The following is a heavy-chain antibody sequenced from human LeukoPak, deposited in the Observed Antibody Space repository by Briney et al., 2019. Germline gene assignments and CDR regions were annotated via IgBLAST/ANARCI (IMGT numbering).Heavy chain of an antibody. Sequence: GGSLRLSCAASGFTFSSYWMSWVRQAPGKGLEWVADIKQDGSEKYYVDSVKGRFTISRDNAKNSLYLQMNSLRAEDTALYFCARAPEYSGYDRYAFDIWGQGTMVTVSS. J-gene: IGHJ3*02. CDR2: IKQDGSEK. CDR3: ARAPEYSGYDRYAFDI. CDR1: GFTFSSYW. V-gene: IGHV3-7*03. D-gene: IGHD5-12*01.